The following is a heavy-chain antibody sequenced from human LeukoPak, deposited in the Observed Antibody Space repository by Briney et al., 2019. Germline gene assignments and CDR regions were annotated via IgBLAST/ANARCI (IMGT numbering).Heavy chain of an antibody. V-gene: IGHV1-18*01. D-gene: IGHD6-6*01. CDR3: ARGRAAPNYYYGMDV. J-gene: IGHJ6*02. Sequence: ASVKVSCKASGYTFTSYGISWVRQAPGQGLEWMGWISAYNGNTNYAQKLQGRVTMTTDTSTSTAYMELRSLRSDDTAVYYCARGRAAPNYYYGMDVWGQGTTVTVSS. CDR1: GYTFTSYG. CDR2: ISAYNGNT.